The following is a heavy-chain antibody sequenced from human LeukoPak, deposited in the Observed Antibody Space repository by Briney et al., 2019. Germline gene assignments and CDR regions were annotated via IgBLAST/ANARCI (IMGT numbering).Heavy chain of an antibody. CDR3: ARSPAGCSYGDRVFDY. V-gene: IGHV5-51*01. J-gene: IGHJ4*02. CDR2: IYPGDSDT. CDR1: GYSFTTYW. Sequence: GESLKISCKGSGYSFTTYWIGWVRQMPGKGLEWMGIIYPGDSDTRYSPSFQGQVTISADKSISTAYLQWSSLKASDTAMYYCARSPAGCSYGDRVFDYWGQGTLVTVSS. D-gene: IGHD5-18*01.